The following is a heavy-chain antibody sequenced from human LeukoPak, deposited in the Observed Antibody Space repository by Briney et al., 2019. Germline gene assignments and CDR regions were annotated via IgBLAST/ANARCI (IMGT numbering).Heavy chain of an antibody. CDR3: ARALTTLTYEGY. CDR1: GFTFSSYT. V-gene: IGHV3-21*01. J-gene: IGHJ4*02. D-gene: IGHD1-1*01. Sequence: GGSLRLSCAASGFTFSSYTMHWIRQAPGKGLEWVSSISGSNSYIFYADSVKGRFTVSRDNAKDSLYLQMNSLRAEDTAVYYCARALTTLTYEGYWGEGTLVTVSS. CDR2: ISGSNSYI.